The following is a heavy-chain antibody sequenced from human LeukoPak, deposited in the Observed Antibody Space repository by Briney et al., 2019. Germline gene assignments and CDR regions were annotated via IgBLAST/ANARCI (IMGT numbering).Heavy chain of an antibody. CDR3: ARTTNWGSPNDAFDI. CDR1: GYTFTGYY. CDR2: INPNSGGT. Sequence: ASVKVSCKASGYTFTGYYMHWVPQAPGQGLEWMGWINPNSGGTNYAQKFQGRVTMTRDTSISTAYMELSRLRSDDTAVYYCARTTNWGSPNDAFDIWGQGTMVTVSS. V-gene: IGHV1-2*02. J-gene: IGHJ3*02. D-gene: IGHD7-27*01.